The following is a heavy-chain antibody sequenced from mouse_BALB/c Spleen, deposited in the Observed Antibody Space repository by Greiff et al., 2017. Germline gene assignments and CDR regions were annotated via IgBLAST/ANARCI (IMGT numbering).Heavy chain of an antibody. Sequence: EVQRVESGPSLVKPSQTLSLTCSVTGDSITSGYWNWIRKFPGNKLEYMGYISYSGSTYYNPSLKSRISITRDTSKNQYYLQLNSVTTEDTATYYCARRGIYYYGSSYYFDYWGQGTTLTVSS. CDR1: GDSITSGY. V-gene: IGHV3-8*02. CDR2: ISYSGST. D-gene: IGHD1-1*01. J-gene: IGHJ2*01. CDR3: ARRGIYYYGSSYYFDY.